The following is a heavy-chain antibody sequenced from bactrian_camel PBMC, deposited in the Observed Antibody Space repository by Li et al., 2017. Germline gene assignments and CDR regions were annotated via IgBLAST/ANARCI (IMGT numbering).Heavy chain of an antibody. J-gene: IGHJ6*01. CDR1: GNGDGSGY. CDR2: IDTGDGST. Sequence: VQLVESGGGSVQVGGSLTLSCAVPGNGDGSGYWCTGWFRQAPGQEREGVAAIDTGDGSTYYLNSVEGRFTISRDDSKNTVYLQMDNLKSEETALYFCASVYRDASSIVASFGYWGQGTQVTVS. CDR3: ASVYRDASSIVASFGY. D-gene: IGHD1*01. V-gene: IGHV3S54*01.